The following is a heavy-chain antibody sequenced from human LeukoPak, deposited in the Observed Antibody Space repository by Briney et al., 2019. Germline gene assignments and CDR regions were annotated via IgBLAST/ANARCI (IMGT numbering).Heavy chain of an antibody. CDR2: IYYSGST. D-gene: IGHD6-19*01. V-gene: IGHV4-39*01. J-gene: IGHJ4*02. CDR1: GGSISSSSYY. CDR3: ARHSSGFDY. Sequence: KPSETLSLTCTVSGGSISSSSYYWGWIRQPPGKGLEWIGSIYYSGSTYYNPSLKSRVTISVDTSKNQFSLKLSSVTAADTVVYYCARHSSGFDYWGQGTLVTVSS.